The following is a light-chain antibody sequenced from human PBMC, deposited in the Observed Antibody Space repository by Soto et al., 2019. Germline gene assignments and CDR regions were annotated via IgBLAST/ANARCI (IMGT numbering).Light chain of an antibody. CDR3: QQRSVWPIT. CDR2: EAS. V-gene: IGKV3D-20*02. J-gene: IGKJ5*01. CDR1: RSVSSSY. Sequence: EHVLTQSPSPPSFSPGERATHSCRASRSVSSSYLAWYQQKPGQAPRLLIYEASHRATGVPARFSGSGSGTDFTLTISGLEPEDFAVYYCQQRSVWPITFGQGTRLEIK.